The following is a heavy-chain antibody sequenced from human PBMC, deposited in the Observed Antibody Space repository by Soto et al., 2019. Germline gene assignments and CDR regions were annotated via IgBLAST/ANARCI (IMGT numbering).Heavy chain of an antibody. V-gene: IGHV1-69*06. CDR1: GGTFSTYI. D-gene: IGHD3-22*01. Sequence: QVQLVQSGAEVQKPGSSVKVSCQTSGGTFSTYIINWVRQAPGQGLQWMGGIVPIFNRANYAQKFQGRVNITADKSTSTAYMELSSLRSDDTAVYYCARDSYDDDSSDYSVHSFDYWGHGTLVTVSS. CDR3: ARDSYDDDSSDYSVHSFDY. CDR2: IVPIFNRA. J-gene: IGHJ4*01.